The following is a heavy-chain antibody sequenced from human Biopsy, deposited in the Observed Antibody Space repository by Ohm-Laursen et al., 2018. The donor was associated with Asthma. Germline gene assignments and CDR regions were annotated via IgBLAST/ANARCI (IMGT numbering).Heavy chain of an antibody. J-gene: IGHJ6*02. CDR2: VMTVFGTT. V-gene: IGHV1-69*13. CDR1: GGTFSNFA. D-gene: IGHD6-19*01. Sequence: SVTVSCKAPGGTFSNFAISWVRQAPGQGLEWLGGVMTVFGTTNYAQKFQGRVTITADESTSTAYMEVTSLRSEDTAIYYCARCQVGYSSGWSLLLKKIYYSGMDVWGQGTAVTVSS. CDR3: ARCQVGYSSGWSLLLKKIYYSGMDV.